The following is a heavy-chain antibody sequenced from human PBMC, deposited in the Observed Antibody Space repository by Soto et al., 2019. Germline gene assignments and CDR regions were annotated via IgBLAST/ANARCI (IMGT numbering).Heavy chain of an antibody. CDR3: ARTLDYGHMDV. CDR1: GDSVRNQY. V-gene: IGHV4-4*09. D-gene: IGHD3-16*01. CDR2: IYRSGST. J-gene: IGHJ6*03. Sequence: QVQMQESGPGLVKPSETLSLTCTVSGDSVRNQYWSWIRRPPGRELEWIGYIYRSGSTKYNPSLNSRLTISVDTSKNQFSLKLSSVTAADTAVYYCARTLDYGHMDVWGKGATVTVSS.